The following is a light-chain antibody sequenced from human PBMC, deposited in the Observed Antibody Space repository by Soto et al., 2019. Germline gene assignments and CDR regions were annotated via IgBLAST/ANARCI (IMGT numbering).Light chain of an antibody. Sequence: EIVMTQSPATLSVSPGERATLSCRASQSVHSNLAWYQQKPGQAPRLLMYGVSTRATGIPARFSGGGSGTEVTLTISSLQSEDFAVYYCQHYNDRPLTFGGGTKVEIK. V-gene: IGKV3-15*01. CDR3: QHYNDRPLT. CDR1: QSVHSN. CDR2: GVS. J-gene: IGKJ4*01.